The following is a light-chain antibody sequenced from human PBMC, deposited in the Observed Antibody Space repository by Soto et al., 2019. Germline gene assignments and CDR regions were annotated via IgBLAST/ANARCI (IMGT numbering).Light chain of an antibody. Sequence: QSVLTQPPSVSGAPGQRVTISCTGSNSNIGAPYDVYWYQQPPGTAPKLLIYGNSNRPSGVPDRFSGSKSGTSASLAITGLQAEDEADYYCQPYDSSLSGSVFGGGTKVTVL. CDR1: NSNIGAPYD. J-gene: IGLJ2*01. CDR3: QPYDSSLSGSV. V-gene: IGLV1-40*01. CDR2: GNS.